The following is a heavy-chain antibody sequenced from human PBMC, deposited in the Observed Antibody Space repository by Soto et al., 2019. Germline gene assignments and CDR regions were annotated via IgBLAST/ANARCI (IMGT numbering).Heavy chain of an antibody. D-gene: IGHD2-21*02. CDR1: GYSFTSYW. J-gene: IGHJ6*02. CDR2: IDPSDSYT. CDR3: ARQGVVTAQRGAFGMDV. Sequence: PGESLKISCKGSGYSFTSYWISWVRQMPGKGLEWMGRIDPSDSYTNYSPSFQGHVTISADKSISTAYLQWSSLKASDTAMYYCARQGVVTAQRGAFGMDVWGQGTTVTVSS. V-gene: IGHV5-10-1*01.